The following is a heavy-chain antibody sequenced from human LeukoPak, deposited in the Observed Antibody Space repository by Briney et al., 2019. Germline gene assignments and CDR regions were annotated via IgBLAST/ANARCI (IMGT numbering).Heavy chain of an antibody. J-gene: IGHJ4*02. Sequence: ASVKLSCKASGGTFTSYAFSWVRQAPGQGLEWMGWISAYNGNTNYAQKLQGRVTMTTDTSTSTAYMELRSLRSDDTAVYYCARDRGPAKFMGYDSSGYYFGDDFDYWGQGTLVTVSS. CDR2: ISAYNGNT. V-gene: IGHV1-18*01. D-gene: IGHD3-22*01. CDR3: ARDRGPAKFMGYDSSGYYFGDDFDY. CDR1: GGTFTSYA.